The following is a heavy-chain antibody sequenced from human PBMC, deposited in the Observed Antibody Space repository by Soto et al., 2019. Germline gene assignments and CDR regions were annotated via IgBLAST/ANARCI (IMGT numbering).Heavy chain of an antibody. V-gene: IGHV3-23*01. CDR2: ISGSGGST. D-gene: IGHD3-22*01. CDR3: AKGVRFGYYDSSGYAFDT. Sequence: GGSLRLSCAASGFTFSSYAMSWVRQAPGKGLEWVSAISGSGGSTYYADSVKGRFTISRDNSKNTLYLQMNSLRAEDTAVYYCAKGVRFGYYDSSGYAFDTWGQGTMVTVSS. J-gene: IGHJ3*02. CDR1: GFTFSSYA.